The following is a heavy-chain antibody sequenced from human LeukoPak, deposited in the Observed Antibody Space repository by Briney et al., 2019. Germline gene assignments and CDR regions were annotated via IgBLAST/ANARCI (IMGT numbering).Heavy chain of an antibody. CDR2: IYYSGST. CDR3: ARALDYGGPDAFDI. Sequence: SETLSLTCTVSGGSISSYYWSWIRQPPGKGLEWIGYIYYSGSTNYNPSLKSRVTISVDKSKNQFPLKLSSVTAADTAVCYCARALDYGGPDAFDIWGQGTMVTVSS. V-gene: IGHV4-59*01. CDR1: GGSISSYY. D-gene: IGHD4-17*01. J-gene: IGHJ3*02.